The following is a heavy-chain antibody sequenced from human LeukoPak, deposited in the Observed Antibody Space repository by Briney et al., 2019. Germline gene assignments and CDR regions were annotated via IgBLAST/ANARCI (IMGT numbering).Heavy chain of an antibody. Sequence: SETLSLTCTVSGGSISSYYWSWIRQPPGKGLEWIGYIYYSGSTNYNPSLKSRVTISVDTSKNQFSLELSSVTAADTAVYYCARDRSSSWYGRGFDYWGQGTLVTVSS. V-gene: IGHV4-59*01. J-gene: IGHJ4*02. CDR3: ARDRSSSWYGRGFDY. D-gene: IGHD6-13*01. CDR2: IYYSGST. CDR1: GGSISSYY.